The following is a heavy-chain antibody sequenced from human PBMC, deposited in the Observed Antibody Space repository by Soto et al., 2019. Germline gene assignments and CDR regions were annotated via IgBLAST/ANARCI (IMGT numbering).Heavy chain of an antibody. CDR2: IYYSGST. CDR1: GGSISSYY. V-gene: IGHV4-59*01. CDR3: ARTYGRNFDY. D-gene: IGHD3-10*01. Sequence: QVQLQASGPGLVKPSETLSLTCTVSGGSISSYYWSWIRQPPGKGLEWIGYIYYSGSTNCNPSLKSRVTISVDTSKNQFSLKLSSVTAADTALYYCARTYGRNFDYWGQGTLVTVSS. J-gene: IGHJ4*02.